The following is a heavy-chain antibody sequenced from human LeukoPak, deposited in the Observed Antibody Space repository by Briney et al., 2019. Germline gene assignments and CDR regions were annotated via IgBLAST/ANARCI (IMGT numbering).Heavy chain of an antibody. CDR3: ARSRIAAADHAEYFQH. CDR1: GGSISSSSYY. J-gene: IGHJ1*01. CDR2: IYYSGST. V-gene: IGHV4-39*01. Sequence: SQTLSLTCTVSGGSISSSSYYCGWIRQPPGKGLEWIGSIYYSGSTYYNPSLKSRVTISVDTSKNQFSLKLRSVTAADTAVYYWARSRIAAADHAEYFQHWGQGTLVTVSS. D-gene: IGHD6-13*01.